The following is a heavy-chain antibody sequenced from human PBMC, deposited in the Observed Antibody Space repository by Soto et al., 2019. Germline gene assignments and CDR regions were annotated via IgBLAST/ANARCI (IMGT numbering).Heavy chain of an antibody. CDR3: AEAARSSMLVVLVTD. Sequence: VQLVESGGGLVQPGRSLRLSCAASGFTLDDYAMHWVRQVPGKGLEWVSGISWNSARIAYEDSVKGRFNDRRDNAKNYPYLQVNNLTSAESALYYGAEAARSSMLVVLVTDWGQVALFTVYS. CDR1: GFTLDDYA. CDR2: ISWNSARI. V-gene: IGHV3-9*01. D-gene: IGHD3-22*01. J-gene: IGHJ4*02.